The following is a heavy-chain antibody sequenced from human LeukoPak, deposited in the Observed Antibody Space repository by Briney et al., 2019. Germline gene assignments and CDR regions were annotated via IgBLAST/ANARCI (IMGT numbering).Heavy chain of an antibody. J-gene: IGHJ4*02. Sequence: PGGSLRLSCTASGFTFSSFTMSWVRQAPGKGLEWVSAISGDGGSIYYADSVKGRFTFSRDNSKNTLYLEMASLRAEDTAVYYCAKGSAVSRPYYFDYWGQGTLVTVSS. CDR1: GFTFSSFT. CDR2: ISGDGGSI. CDR3: AKGSAVSRPYYFDY. D-gene: IGHD6-13*01. V-gene: IGHV3-23*01.